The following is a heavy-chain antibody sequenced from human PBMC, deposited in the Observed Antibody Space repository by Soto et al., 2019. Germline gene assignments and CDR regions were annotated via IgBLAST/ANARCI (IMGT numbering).Heavy chain of an antibody. J-gene: IGHJ4*02. D-gene: IGHD6-13*01. Sequence: KPSETLSLTCAVSGGSISSGGYSWSWIRQPPGKGLEWIGYIYHSGSTYYNPSLKSRVTISVDRSKNQFSLKLSSVTAADTAVYYCARSAAAGTNFDYWGQGTLVTVSS. CDR3: ARSAAAGTNFDY. CDR1: GGSISSGGYS. CDR2: IYHSGST. V-gene: IGHV4-30-2*01.